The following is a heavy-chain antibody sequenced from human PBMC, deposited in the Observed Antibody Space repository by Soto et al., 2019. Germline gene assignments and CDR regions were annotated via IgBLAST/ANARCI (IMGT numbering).Heavy chain of an antibody. V-gene: IGHV4-59*01. CDR2: IYYSGST. CDR3: VREDIVVGWGMDV. Sequence: SETLSLTCTVSGCSIRSYYWSWIRQPPGKGLEWIGYIYYSGSTNYNPSLKSRVTISVDTSKNQFSLKLSSVTAADTAVYYCVREDIVVGWGMDVWGQGTTVT. D-gene: IGHD2-15*01. J-gene: IGHJ6*02. CDR1: GCSIRSYY.